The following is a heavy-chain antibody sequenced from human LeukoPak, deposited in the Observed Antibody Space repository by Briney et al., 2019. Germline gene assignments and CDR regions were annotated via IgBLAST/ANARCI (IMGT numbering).Heavy chain of an antibody. CDR3: ARHVVAVGFDY. Sequence: GRSLRLSCAASGFTFSSYEMNWVRQAPGKGLEGVSYISSSGSTIYYADSVKGRFTISRDNAKNSLYLQMNSLRAEDTAVYYCARHVVAVGFDYWGQGTLVTVSS. D-gene: IGHD3-22*01. V-gene: IGHV3-48*03. CDR1: GFTFSSYE. CDR2: ISSSGSTI. J-gene: IGHJ4*02.